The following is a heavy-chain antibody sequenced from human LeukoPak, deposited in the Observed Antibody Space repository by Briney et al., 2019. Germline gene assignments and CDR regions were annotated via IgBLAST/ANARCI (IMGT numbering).Heavy chain of an antibody. Sequence: SETLSLTCTVSGGSISSGGYYWSWIRQHPGKGLEWIGYIYYSGSTYYNPSLKSRVTISVGTSKNQFSLKLSSVTAADTAVYYCAREARYSSSWVGYMDVWGKGTTVTVSS. CDR2: IYYSGST. J-gene: IGHJ6*03. CDR3: AREARYSSSWVGYMDV. V-gene: IGHV4-31*03. CDR1: GGSISSGGYY. D-gene: IGHD6-13*01.